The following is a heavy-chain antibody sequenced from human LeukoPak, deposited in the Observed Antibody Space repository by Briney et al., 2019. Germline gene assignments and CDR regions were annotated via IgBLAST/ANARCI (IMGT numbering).Heavy chain of an antibody. CDR2: ISAYNGNT. Sequence: ASVKVSCKASGYTFTSYGISWVRQAPGQGLEWTGWISAYNGNTNYAQKLQGRVTMTTDTSTSTAYMELRSLRSDDTAVYYCARLRMTTVTTLPFWYYWYGMDVWGQGTTVTVSS. CDR1: GYTFTSYG. D-gene: IGHD4-17*01. V-gene: IGHV1-18*01. J-gene: IGHJ6*02. CDR3: ARLRMTTVTTLPFWYYWYGMDV.